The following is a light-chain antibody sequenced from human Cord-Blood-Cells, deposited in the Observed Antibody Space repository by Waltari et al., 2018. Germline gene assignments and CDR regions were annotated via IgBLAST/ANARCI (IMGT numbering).Light chain of an antibody. V-gene: IGLV2-14*01. Sequence: QSALPQPASVSGSPGQSITISCTGTSSDVGGYNSVSWYQQHPGKAPKRMIYDVSNRPSGVSNRFSGSKSGNTASLTISGLQAEDEADYYCSSYTSSSTHVFGTGTKVTVL. CDR1: SSDVGGYNS. CDR2: DVS. CDR3: SSYTSSSTHV. J-gene: IGLJ1*01.